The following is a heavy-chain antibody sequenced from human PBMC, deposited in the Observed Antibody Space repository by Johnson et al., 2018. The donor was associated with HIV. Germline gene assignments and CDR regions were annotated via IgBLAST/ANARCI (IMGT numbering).Heavy chain of an antibody. D-gene: IGHD1-26*01. V-gene: IGHV3-30*09. CDR2: ISYDGSNK. Sequence: QPGRSLRLSCAASGFTFSSYAMHWVRQAPGKGLEWVAVISYDGSNKYYADSVKGRFAISRDNSKNTLYLQMNSLRAEDTALYYCAKDIEWELQNDAFDIWGQGTMVTVSS. CDR3: AKDIEWELQNDAFDI. J-gene: IGHJ3*02. CDR1: GFTFSSYA.